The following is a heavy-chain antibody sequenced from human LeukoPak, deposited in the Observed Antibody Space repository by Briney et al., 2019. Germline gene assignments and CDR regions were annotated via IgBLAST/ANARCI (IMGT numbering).Heavy chain of an antibody. CDR2: IHNNGDS. V-gene: IGHV4-59*12. CDR1: GDSIRSYY. Sequence: SETLSLTYIVSGDSIRSYYWNWIRQAPGKALEWIGHIHNNGDSAYNFSLKSRVTISMDTSKNQFSLKLSSVTAADTAVYYCARVNDSSSQTNFDYWGQGTLVTVSS. CDR3: ARVNDSSSQTNFDY. J-gene: IGHJ4*02. D-gene: IGHD6-13*01.